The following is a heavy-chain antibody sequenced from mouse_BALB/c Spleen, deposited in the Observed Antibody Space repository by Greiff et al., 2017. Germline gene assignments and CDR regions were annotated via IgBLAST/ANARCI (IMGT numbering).Heavy chain of an antibody. CDR1: GYTFTSYW. CDR3: TRGDDAYYAMDY. V-gene: IGHV1-5*01. Sequence: EVMLVESGTVLARPGASVKMSCKASGYTFTSYWMHWVKQRPGQGLEWIGAIYPGNSDTSYNQKFKGKAKLTAVTSTSTAYMELSSLTNEDSAVYYCTRGDDAYYAMDYWGQGTSVTVSS. J-gene: IGHJ4*01. CDR2: IYPGNSDT.